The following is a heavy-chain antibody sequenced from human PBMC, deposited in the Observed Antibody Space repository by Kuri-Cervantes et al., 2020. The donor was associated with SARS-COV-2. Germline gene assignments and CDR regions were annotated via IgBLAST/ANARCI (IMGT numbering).Heavy chain of an antibody. D-gene: IGHD6-19*01. Sequence: LRLSCTVSGGSISRGGYYWSWIRQHPEKGLEWIGYIYYSGGTHYNPSLKSRVSMSVDTSKSQFSLNLSSVTAADTAVYYCARGMQQWPFDYWGQGTLVTVSS. J-gene: IGHJ4*02. CDR1: GGSISRGGYY. CDR3: ARGMQQWPFDY. V-gene: IGHV4-31*03. CDR2: IYYSGGT.